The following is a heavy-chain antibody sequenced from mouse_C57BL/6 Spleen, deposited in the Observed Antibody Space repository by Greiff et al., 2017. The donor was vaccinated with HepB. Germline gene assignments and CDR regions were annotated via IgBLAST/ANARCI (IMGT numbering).Heavy chain of an antibody. J-gene: IGHJ4*01. Sequence: QVQLQQSGAELVKPGASVKLSCKASGYTFTSYWMQWVKQRPGQGLEWIGEIDPSDSYTNYNQKFKGKATLTVYTSSSTAYMQLSSLTSEDSAVYYCARGGDYWGQGTSVTVSS. CDR2: IDPSDSYT. CDR1: GYTFTSYW. CDR3: ARGGDY. V-gene: IGHV1-50*01.